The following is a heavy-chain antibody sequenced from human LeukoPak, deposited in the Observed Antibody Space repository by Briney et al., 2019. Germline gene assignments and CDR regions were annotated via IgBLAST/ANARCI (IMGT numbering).Heavy chain of an antibody. CDR3: ARGLYYYDSSGYYNWFDP. J-gene: IGHJ5*02. CDR1: GFTFSSYA. CDR2: ISGSDAGT. Sequence: PGGSLRLSCAASGFTFSSYAMSWVRQAPGKGLEWVSGISGSDAGTYYADSVKGRFTISRDNAKNSLYLQMNSLRAEDTALYHCARGLYYYDSSGYYNWFDPWGQGTLVTVSS. V-gene: IGHV3-23*01. D-gene: IGHD3-22*01.